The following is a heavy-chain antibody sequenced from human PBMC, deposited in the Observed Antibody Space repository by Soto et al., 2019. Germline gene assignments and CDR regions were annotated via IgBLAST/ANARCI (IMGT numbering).Heavy chain of an antibody. V-gene: IGHV1-24*01. Sequence: ASVKVSCKVSGYTLTELSMHWVRQAPGKGLEWMGGFDPEDGETIYAQKLQGRVTMTDDTSTDTAYMELSSLRSEDTAVYYCASLELTDSSGYYYVDYWGQGTLVTVSS. J-gene: IGHJ4*02. D-gene: IGHD3-22*01. CDR2: FDPEDGET. CDR3: ASLELTDSSGYYYVDY. CDR1: GYTLTELS.